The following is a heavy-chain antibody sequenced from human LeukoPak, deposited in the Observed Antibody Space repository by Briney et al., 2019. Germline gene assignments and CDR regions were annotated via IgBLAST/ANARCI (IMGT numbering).Heavy chain of an antibody. D-gene: IGHD3-22*01. CDR2: IYSGGST. CDR1: GFTFSSYA. V-gene: IGHV3-66*01. J-gene: IGHJ4*02. CDR3: ARDSPDSSGYAFDY. Sequence: PGGSLRLSCAASGFTFSSYAMSWVRQAPGKGLEWVSVIYSGGSTYYADSVKGRFTISRDNSKNTLYLQMNSLRAEDTAVYYCARDSPDSSGYAFDYWGQGTLVTVSS.